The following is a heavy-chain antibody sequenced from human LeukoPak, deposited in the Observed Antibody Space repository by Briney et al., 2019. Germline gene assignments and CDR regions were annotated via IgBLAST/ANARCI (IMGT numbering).Heavy chain of an antibody. CDR1: GGTFSSYA. CDR2: IIPILGIA. D-gene: IGHD5-18*01. CDR3: ARDLNADTAAPYYFDY. J-gene: IGHJ4*02. Sequence: GASVKVCCKASGGTFSSYAISWVRQAPGQGVEWMGRIIPILGIANYAQKFQGRVTITADKSTSTAYMELSSLRSEDTAVYYCARDLNADTAAPYYFDYWGQGTLVAVSS. V-gene: IGHV1-69*04.